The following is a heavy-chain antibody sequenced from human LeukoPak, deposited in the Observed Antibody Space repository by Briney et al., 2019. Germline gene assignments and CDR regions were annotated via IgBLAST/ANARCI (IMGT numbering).Heavy chain of an antibody. J-gene: IGHJ4*02. CDR2: MYSGGSK. CDR1: GFSVSSTY. CDR3: ARVATI. Sequence: GGSLRLSCAASGFSVSSTYMSWFRQAPGKGLEWVSIMYSGGSKYYGNSVNGRFTISRDDSKNTVFLQLDSLRAEDTAVYYRARVATIRGQGTLVTVSS. D-gene: IGHD3-3*01. V-gene: IGHV3-66*01.